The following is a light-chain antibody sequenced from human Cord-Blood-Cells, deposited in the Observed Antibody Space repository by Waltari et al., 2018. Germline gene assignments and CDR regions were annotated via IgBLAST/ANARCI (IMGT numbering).Light chain of an antibody. CDR2: DAS. Sequence: DIQMTQSPSSLSASVGARVTITCQASQDISNYLNWYQQKPGKAPKLLIYDASNLESGVPSRFSGSGSGTDFTFTISSLQPEDIATYYCQQNDNLPLTFGQGTQLEIK. V-gene: IGKV1-33*01. CDR1: QDISNY. CDR3: QQNDNLPLT. J-gene: IGKJ5*01.